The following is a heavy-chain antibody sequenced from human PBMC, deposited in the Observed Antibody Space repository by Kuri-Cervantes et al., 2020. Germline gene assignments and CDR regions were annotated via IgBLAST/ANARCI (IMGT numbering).Heavy chain of an antibody. CDR3: TTDRYYYVAIYYFDY. CDR1: GFTFSDYY. Sequence: ETLSLTCAGSGFTFSDYYMSWIRQAPGKGLEWVGRIKSKTDGGTIDYAAPVKGRFTISRDDSKNTLYLQMNSLKTEDTAVYYCTTDRYYYVAIYYFDYWGQGTLVTVSS. D-gene: IGHD3-10*02. J-gene: IGHJ4*02. V-gene: IGHV3-15*01. CDR2: IKSKTDGGTI.